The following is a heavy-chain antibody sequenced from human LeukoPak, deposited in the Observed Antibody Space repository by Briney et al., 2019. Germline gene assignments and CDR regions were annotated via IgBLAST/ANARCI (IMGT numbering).Heavy chain of an antibody. Sequence: PGGSLRLSCAASGFTFSNSWMHWVRQPPGKGLGWVSHSNPDGSTTTYADSVQGRIPIARDNAKNTVYLQMNSLRAEDTAVYFCARGVNGNSDYWGQGTLVTVSS. D-gene: IGHD2-8*01. V-gene: IGHV3-74*01. J-gene: IGHJ4*02. CDR3: ARGVNGNSDY. CDR2: SNPDGSTT. CDR1: GFTFSNSW.